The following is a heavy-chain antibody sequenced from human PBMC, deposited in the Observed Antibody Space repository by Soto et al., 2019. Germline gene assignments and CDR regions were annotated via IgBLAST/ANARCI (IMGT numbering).Heavy chain of an antibody. CDR2: IIPIFGTA. J-gene: IGHJ5*02. CDR1: GGTFSSYA. D-gene: IGHD6-13*01. CDR3: ARLEAAGPTAWFDP. V-gene: IGHV1-69*13. Sequence: GASVKVSCKASGGTFSSYAISWVRQAPGQGLEWMGGIIPIFGTANYAQKFQGRVTITADESTSTAYMELSSLRSEDTAVYYCARLEAAGPTAWFDPWGQGTRVTVSS.